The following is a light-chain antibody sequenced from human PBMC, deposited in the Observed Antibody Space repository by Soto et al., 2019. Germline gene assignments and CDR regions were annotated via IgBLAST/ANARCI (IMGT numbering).Light chain of an antibody. Sequence: QMTQSPSSLSASVGDRVIITCRADHSINNYLNWYQQKPGQVPKLLIYAASTLESGVPSRFSGSGSGRVFTLTINSLQPEDFATYYCQQNYSTLGTFGRGTKVEI. CDR2: AAS. J-gene: IGKJ1*01. V-gene: IGKV1-39*01. CDR1: HSINNY. CDR3: QQNYSTLGT.